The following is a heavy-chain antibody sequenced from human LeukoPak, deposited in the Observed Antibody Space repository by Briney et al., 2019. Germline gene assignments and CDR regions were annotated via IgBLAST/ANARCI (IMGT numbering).Heavy chain of an antibody. V-gene: IGHV3-66*02. CDR3: ARGSPTGFDY. CDR2: IYSGGDT. CDR1: GSGFTVGSNY. J-gene: IGHJ4*02. Sequence: GGSLRLSCAASGSGFTVGSNYMNWVRQAPGKGLEWVSVIYSGGDTYYADSVKGRFTISRDNSKNTLYLQMNSLSTEDTAVYYCARGSPTGFDYWGQGALVTVS.